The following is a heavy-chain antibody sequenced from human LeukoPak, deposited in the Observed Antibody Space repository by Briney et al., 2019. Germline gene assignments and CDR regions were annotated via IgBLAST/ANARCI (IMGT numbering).Heavy chain of an antibody. CDR1: GFTFSSYA. Sequence: GGSLRLSCAASGFTFSSYAMTWVRQAPGKGLEWVSSISNSGRDTFYADSVKGRFTISRDNSGNTLYLQMNSLRAEDTAFYYCAKRVFYSSPHANFDCWGQGTLVTVSS. J-gene: IGHJ4*02. CDR3: AKRVFYSSPHANFDC. V-gene: IGHV3-23*01. D-gene: IGHD5-18*01. CDR2: ISNSGRDT.